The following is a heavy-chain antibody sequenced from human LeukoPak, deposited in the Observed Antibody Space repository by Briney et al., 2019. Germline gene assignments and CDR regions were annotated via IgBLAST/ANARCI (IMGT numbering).Heavy chain of an antibody. CDR1: GYTFTGYY. J-gene: IGHJ4*02. V-gene: IGHV1-2*02. D-gene: IGHD1-1*01. CDR2: INPNSGGT. Sequence: ASVKVSCKASGYTFTGYYMHWVRQAPGQGLEWMGWINPNSGGTNYAQKFQGRVTMTRDTSIRTAYMELSRLRSDDTAVYYCARADLDWNDVLALDYWGQGTLVTVSS. CDR3: ARADLDWNDVLALDY.